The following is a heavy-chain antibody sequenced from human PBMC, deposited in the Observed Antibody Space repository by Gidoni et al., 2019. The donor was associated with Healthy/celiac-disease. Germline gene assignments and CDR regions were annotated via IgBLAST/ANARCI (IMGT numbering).Heavy chain of an antibody. CDR2: ISYDGSNK. CDR1: GFTFSSYA. CDR3: ARDGEEFN. D-gene: IGHD3-10*01. V-gene: IGHV3-30*04. J-gene: IGHJ4*02. Sequence: QVQLVASGGGVVQPGRSLRLPFPATGFTFSSYAMHRVRQAPGKGLEWVAVISYDGSNKYYADSVKGRFTISRDNSKNTLYLQMNSLRAEDTAVYYCARDGEEFNWGQGTLVTVSS.